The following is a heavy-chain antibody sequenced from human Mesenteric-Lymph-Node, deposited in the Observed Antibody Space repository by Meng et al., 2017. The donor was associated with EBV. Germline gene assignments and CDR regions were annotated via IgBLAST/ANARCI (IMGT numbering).Heavy chain of an antibody. CDR1: GMSVSDYY. V-gene: IGHV4-34*01. Sequence: QLQKVVAGLWTPSESLSLNFAVYGMSVSDYYWSWIRQPPGKGLKWIAEINHSGSANYNPSLKCRVAISVDTSKNQFSLRLNSVTAADSAVYYCARIGYNWNGYDAFDIWAQGTMVTVSS. CDR3: ARIGYNWNGYDAFDI. J-gene: IGHJ3*02. CDR2: INHSGSA. D-gene: IGHD1-20*01.